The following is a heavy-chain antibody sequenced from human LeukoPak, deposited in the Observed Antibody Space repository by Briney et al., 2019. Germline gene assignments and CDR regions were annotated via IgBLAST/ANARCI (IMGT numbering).Heavy chain of an antibody. Sequence: SETLSLTCTVSGGSISSYYWSWIRQPPGKGLEWIGYIYYSGSTNYNPSLKSRVTISVDTSKNQFSLKLSSVTAADTAVYYCARSHDIVATIPHYWGQGTLVTVSS. D-gene: IGHD5-12*01. CDR3: ARSHDIVATIPHY. CDR1: GGSISSYY. J-gene: IGHJ4*02. CDR2: IYYSGST. V-gene: IGHV4-59*08.